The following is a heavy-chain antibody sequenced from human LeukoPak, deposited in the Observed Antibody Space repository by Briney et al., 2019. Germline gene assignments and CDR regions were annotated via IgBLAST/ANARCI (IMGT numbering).Heavy chain of an antibody. V-gene: IGHV4-39*01. J-gene: IGHJ4*02. CDR3: ATRGDGQWPDY. D-gene: IGHD6-19*01. CDR1: GGSISSSSYY. CDR2: IYYSGST. Sequence: PSETLSLTCTVSGGSISSSSYYWGWIRQPPGKGLEWIGSIYYSGSTYYNPSLKSRVTISVDTSKNQFSLKLSSVTAADTAVYYCATRGDGQWPDYWGQGTLVTVSS.